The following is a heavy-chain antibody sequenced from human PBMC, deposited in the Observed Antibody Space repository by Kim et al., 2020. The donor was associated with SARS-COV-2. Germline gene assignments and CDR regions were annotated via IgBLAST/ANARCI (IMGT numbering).Heavy chain of an antibody. CDR3: ARVGEMATANFDY. D-gene: IGHD3-10*01. V-gene: IGHV1-69*13. J-gene: IGHJ4*02. CDR1: GGTFSSYA. CDR2: IIPIFGTA. Sequence: SVKVSCKASGGTFSSYAISWVRQAPGQGLEWMGGIIPIFGTANYAQKFQGRVTITADESTSTAYMELSSLRSEDTAVYYCARVGEMATANFDYWGQGTLVTVSS.